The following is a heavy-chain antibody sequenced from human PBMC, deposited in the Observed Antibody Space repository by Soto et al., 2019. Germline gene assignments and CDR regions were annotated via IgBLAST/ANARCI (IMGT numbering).Heavy chain of an antibody. CDR1: GYTFTGYY. J-gene: IGHJ4*02. V-gene: IGHV1-2*04. D-gene: IGHD6-13*01. Sequence: QVQLVQSGAEVKKPGASVKVSCKASGYTFTGYYMHWVRQAPGQGLEWMGWINPHSGGTNDAQEFQGWLIMTRDTSVSTSYMELSRLGSDDTAVYFCASGLRGPGYSSSLTYFDYWGQGTLVIVSS. CDR3: ASGLRGPGYSSSLTYFDY. CDR2: INPHSGGT.